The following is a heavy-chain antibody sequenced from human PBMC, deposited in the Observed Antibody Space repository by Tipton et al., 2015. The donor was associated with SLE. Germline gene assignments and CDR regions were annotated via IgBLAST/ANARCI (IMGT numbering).Heavy chain of an antibody. D-gene: IGHD1-26*01. V-gene: IGHV4-59*08. CDR3: ARHEAYSGSSPFDI. J-gene: IGHJ3*02. Sequence: TLSLTCTVSGGSASSYYWSWIRQPPGKGLEWIGYFSYSGSPNYIPSLKSRVTISVDTSKNQFSLKLTSVTAADTAVYYCARHEAYSGSSPFDIWGHGTMVTVSS. CDR2: FSYSGSP. CDR1: GGSASSYY.